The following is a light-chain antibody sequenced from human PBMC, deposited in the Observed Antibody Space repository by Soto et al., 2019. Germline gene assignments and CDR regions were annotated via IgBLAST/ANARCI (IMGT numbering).Light chain of an antibody. J-gene: IGKJ1*01. CDR3: PKYNSAPWT. CDR2: AAS. CDR1: QGISNY. Sequence: DIQMTQSPSSLSASVGDRVTITCRASQGISNYLAWYQQKPGKVPKLLIYAASTLQSGVPSRFSGSGSGSDFSLTISSLQHEDVATYYCPKYNSAPWTFGQGTKVEIK. V-gene: IGKV1-27*01.